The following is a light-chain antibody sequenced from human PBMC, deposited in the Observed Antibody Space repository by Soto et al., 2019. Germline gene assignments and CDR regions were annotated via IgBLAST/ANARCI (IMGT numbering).Light chain of an antibody. V-gene: IGKV3-15*01. Sequence: EIVMTQSPAALSLSPGERATLSCRASQGIGDTLAWYQHKPGQTPRLLIYDTSTRATGVPARFSGSRSGTEFTLTINSLQSEDFAVYYCQRYNNWPLTFGGGTKVDIK. CDR1: QGIGDT. CDR3: QRYNNWPLT. J-gene: IGKJ4*01. CDR2: DTS.